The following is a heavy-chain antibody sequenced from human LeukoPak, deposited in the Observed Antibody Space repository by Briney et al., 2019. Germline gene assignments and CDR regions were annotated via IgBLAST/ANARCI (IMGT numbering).Heavy chain of an antibody. CDR3: AKPPTLIGYTDAFDI. CDR1: GFTFSSYA. V-gene: IGHV3-23*01. Sequence: GGSLRLSCAASGFTFSSYAMSWVRQAPGKGLEWVSAISGSGGSTYYADSVKGQFTISRDNSKNTLYLQMNSLRAEDTAVYYCAKPPTLIGYTDAFDIWGQGTMVTVSS. CDR2: ISGSGGST. J-gene: IGHJ3*02. D-gene: IGHD5-18*01.